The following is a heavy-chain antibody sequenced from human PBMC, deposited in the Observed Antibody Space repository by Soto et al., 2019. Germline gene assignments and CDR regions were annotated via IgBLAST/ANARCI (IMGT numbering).Heavy chain of an antibody. CDR1: GFTFSSYG. V-gene: IGHV3-30*18. D-gene: IGHD3-22*01. CDR2: ISYDGSNK. CDR3: AKVAYYYDSWRDFDY. Sequence: PGGSLRLSCAASGFTFSSYGMHWVRQAPGKGLEWVAVISYDGSNKYYADSVKGRFTISRDNSKNTLYLQMNSLRAEDTAVYYCAKVAYYYDSWRDFDYWGQGTLVTVSS. J-gene: IGHJ4*02.